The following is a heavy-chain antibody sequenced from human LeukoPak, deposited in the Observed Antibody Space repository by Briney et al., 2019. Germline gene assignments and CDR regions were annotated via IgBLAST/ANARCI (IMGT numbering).Heavy chain of an antibody. CDR3: AEGTGYFDPFDY. V-gene: IGHV4-59*01. CDR1: GGSITNYY. J-gene: IGHJ4*02. CDR2: IYNSGST. D-gene: IGHD3-9*01. Sequence: PSETLSLTCTVSGGSITNYYWSWIRQPPGKGLEWIGYIYNSGSTNYNPSLKGRVTISVDTSKNQFSLKLSSVTAADTAVYYCAEGTGYFDPFDYWGQGTLVTVSS.